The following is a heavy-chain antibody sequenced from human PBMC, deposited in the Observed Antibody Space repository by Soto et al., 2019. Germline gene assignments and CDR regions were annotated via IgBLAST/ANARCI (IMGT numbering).Heavy chain of an antibody. Sequence: GESLKISCMGSGYSFSTYWIVWVRQMPGKGLEWMGIFYAGDSVTTYRPSFQGQVTISGDKSTSTAYLQWSSLKASDTAIYYCVRGGTVDRHCYGMDVWGQGTTLTVPS. D-gene: IGHD4-17*01. CDR3: VRGGTVDRHCYGMDV. V-gene: IGHV5-51*03. J-gene: IGHJ6*02. CDR2: FYAGDSVT. CDR1: GYSFSTYW.